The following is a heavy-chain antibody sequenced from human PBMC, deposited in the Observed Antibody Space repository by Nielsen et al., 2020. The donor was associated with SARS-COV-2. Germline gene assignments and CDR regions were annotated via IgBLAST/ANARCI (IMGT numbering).Heavy chain of an antibody. Sequence: ASVKVSCKVSGYTLTELSMHWVRHAPGKGLEWMGGFDPEDGETIYAQKFQGRVTMTEDTSTDTAYMELSSLRSEDTAVYYCARGNYYDSSGYYSNFDYWGQGTLVTVSS. CDR3: ARGNYYDSSGYYSNFDY. J-gene: IGHJ4*02. V-gene: IGHV1-24*01. D-gene: IGHD3-22*01. CDR2: FDPEDGET. CDR1: GYTLTELS.